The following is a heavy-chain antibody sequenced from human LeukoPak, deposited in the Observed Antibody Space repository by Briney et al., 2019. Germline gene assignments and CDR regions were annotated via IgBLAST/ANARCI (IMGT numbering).Heavy chain of an antibody. Sequence: GGSLRLSCAASGFTFNIYAMSWVRQAPGKGLEWVSSISGSGGSTYYADSVKGRFTISRDNAKNSLYLQMNSLRAEDTAVYYCARGRIAEGYYWGQGTLVTVSS. V-gene: IGHV3-23*01. CDR3: ARGRIAEGYY. CDR1: GFTFNIYA. CDR2: ISGSGGST. J-gene: IGHJ4*02. D-gene: IGHD6-13*01.